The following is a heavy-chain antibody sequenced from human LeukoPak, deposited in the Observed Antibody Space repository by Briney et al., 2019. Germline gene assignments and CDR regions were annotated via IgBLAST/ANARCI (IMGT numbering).Heavy chain of an antibody. V-gene: IGHV3-30*02. CDR3: ARSYFWSGYYYYYYMDV. CDR1: GFTFSSYG. Sequence: GGSLRLSCAASGFTFSSYGMHWVRQAPGKGLEWVAFIRYDGSNKYYADSVKGRFTISRDNSKNTLYLQMNSLRAEDTAVYYCARSYFWSGYYYYYYMDVWGKGTTVTVSS. CDR2: IRYDGSNK. D-gene: IGHD3-3*01. J-gene: IGHJ6*03.